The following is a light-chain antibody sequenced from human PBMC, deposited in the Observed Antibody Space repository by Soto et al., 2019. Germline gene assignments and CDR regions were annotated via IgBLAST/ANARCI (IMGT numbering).Light chain of an antibody. J-gene: IGKJ3*01. CDR2: ASS. CDR3: QRANSLPFT. V-gene: IGKV1-12*01. CDR1: QTIGTW. Sequence: DIQMTQAPSSVSASVGDRVSIACRASQTIGTWFVWYQQRPGTAPKLLIHASSSLQSGVPSRFSCSGSGTDVTINISSLQPDAFATYYCQRANSLPFTFGPGTKGDIK.